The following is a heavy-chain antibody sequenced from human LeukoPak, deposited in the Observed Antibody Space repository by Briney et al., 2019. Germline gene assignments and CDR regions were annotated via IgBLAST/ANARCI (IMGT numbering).Heavy chain of an antibody. J-gene: IGHJ6*03. D-gene: IGHD1-7*01. Sequence: SETLSLTCTVSGGSISSYYWSWIRQPPGKGLEWIGSIYYSGSTNYNPSLKSRVTISVDTSKNQFSLELSSVTAADTAVYYCARVSGTTDYYYYYYMDVWGKGTTVTVSS. V-gene: IGHV4-59*01. CDR1: GGSISSYY. CDR3: ARVSGTTDYYYYYYMDV. CDR2: IYYSGST.